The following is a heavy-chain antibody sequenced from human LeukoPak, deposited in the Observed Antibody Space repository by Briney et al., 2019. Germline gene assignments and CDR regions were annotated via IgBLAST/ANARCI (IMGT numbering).Heavy chain of an antibody. CDR2: INSDGSST. Sequence: PGGSLRLSCAASGFTFSSYWMHWVRQAPGKGLVWVSRINSDGSSTSYADSVKGRFTISRDNSKNTLYLQMNSLRAEDTAVYYCAKTSHPQNFDYWGQGTLVTVSS. CDR1: GFTFSSYW. V-gene: IGHV3-74*01. CDR3: AKTSHPQNFDY. D-gene: IGHD6-6*01. J-gene: IGHJ4*02.